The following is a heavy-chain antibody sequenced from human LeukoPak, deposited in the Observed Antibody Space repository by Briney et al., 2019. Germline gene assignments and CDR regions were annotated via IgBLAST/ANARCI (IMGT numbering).Heavy chain of an antibody. CDR1: GFTFSAYG. CDR2: VWYDGSNK. V-gene: IGHV3-33*01. Sequence: GGSLRLSCAGSGFTFSAYGMHWVRQAPGKGLEWVAVVWYDGSNKFYAESVKGRFTASRDNSKNTLYLQMNSLRDEDTAVYYCARDLNLSDAFDLWGQGTMVTVSS. D-gene: IGHD1-14*01. CDR3: ARDLNLSDAFDL. J-gene: IGHJ3*01.